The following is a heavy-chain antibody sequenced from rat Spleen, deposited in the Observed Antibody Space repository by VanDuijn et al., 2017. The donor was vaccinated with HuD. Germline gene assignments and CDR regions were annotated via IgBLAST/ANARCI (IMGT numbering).Heavy chain of an antibody. CDR1: GFTFSSFV. D-gene: IGHD1-1*01. J-gene: IGHJ2*01. CDR2: SITSGGST. Sequence: EVQLVESGGGLVQPGRSLKLSCAASGFTFSSFVMAWVRQAPKKGLEWVASITSGGSTYYPDSVKGRFTISRDNAKSTLYLQMNSLRSEDTATYCCTRRLQSWDYFDYWGQGVMVTVSS. CDR3: TRRLQSWDYFDY. V-gene: IGHV5-46*01.